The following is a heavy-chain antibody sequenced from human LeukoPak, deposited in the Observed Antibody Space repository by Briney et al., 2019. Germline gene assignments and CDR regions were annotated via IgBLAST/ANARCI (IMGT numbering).Heavy chain of an antibody. Sequence: ASVKVSCKASGGTFSSYAISWVRQAPGQGLEWMGGIIPIFGTANYAQKFQGRVTITADESTSTAYMELSSLRSEDTAVYYCARSGSSSWLFDYWGQGTLVTVSS. CDR1: GGTFSSYA. D-gene: IGHD6-13*01. J-gene: IGHJ4*02. CDR2: IIPIFGTA. CDR3: ARSGSSSWLFDY. V-gene: IGHV1-69*13.